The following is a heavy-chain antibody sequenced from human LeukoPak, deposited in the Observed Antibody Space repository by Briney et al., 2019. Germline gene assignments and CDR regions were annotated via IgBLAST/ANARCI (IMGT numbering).Heavy chain of an antibody. CDR1: GGSISSYY. D-gene: IGHD3-22*01. J-gene: IGHJ4*02. Sequence: SETPSLTCTVSGGSISSYYWSWIRQPPGKGLEWIGYIYYSGSTNYNPSLKSRVTISVDTSKSQFSLKLSSVTAADTAVYYCARGDSSGSPDDYWGQGTLVTVSS. CDR3: ARGDSSGSPDDY. V-gene: IGHV4-59*01. CDR2: IYYSGST.